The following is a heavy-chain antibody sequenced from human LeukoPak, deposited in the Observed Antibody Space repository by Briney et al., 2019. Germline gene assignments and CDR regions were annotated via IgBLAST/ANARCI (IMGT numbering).Heavy chain of an antibody. CDR1: GYSISSGYY. V-gene: IGHV4-38-2*02. Sequence: SETLSLTCTVSGYSISSGYYWGWIRQPPGKGLEWIGSIYHSGSTYYNPSLKSRVTISVDTSKNQFSLKLGSVTAADTAVYYCARDQSSSADWYFDLWGRGTLVTVSS. J-gene: IGHJ2*01. CDR3: ARDQSSSADWYFDL. CDR2: IYHSGST. D-gene: IGHD6-6*01.